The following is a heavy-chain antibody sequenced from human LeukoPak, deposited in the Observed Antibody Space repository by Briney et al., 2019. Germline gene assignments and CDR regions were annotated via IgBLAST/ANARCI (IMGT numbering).Heavy chain of an antibody. CDR1: GYSFTYYW. V-gene: IGHV5-51*01. CDR2: IYPGDSNT. CDR3: ARHRKQAEWELLLAFDI. D-gene: IGHD1-26*01. J-gene: IGHJ3*02. Sequence: KAGESLKISCKGSGYSFTYYWIGWVRQIPGKGLEWMGIIYPGDSNTRYSPSFQGQVTISADKSISTAYLQWSSLKASDTAMYYCARHRKQAEWELLLAFDIWGQGTMVTVSS.